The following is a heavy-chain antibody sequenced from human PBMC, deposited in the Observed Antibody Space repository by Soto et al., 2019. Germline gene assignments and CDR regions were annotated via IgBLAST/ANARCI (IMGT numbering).Heavy chain of an antibody. CDR1: GYTFTGYY. CDR3: ARTLTIFGVVIIPVSGAFDI. J-gene: IGHJ3*02. D-gene: IGHD3-3*01. Sequence: QVQLVQSGAEVKKPGASVKVSCKASGYTFTGYYMHWVRQAPGQGLEWMGWINPNSGGTNYAQKFQGRFTMTRDTSISKAYMQLRRLRSDATAVYYCARTLTIFGVVIIPVSGAFDIWGQGTMVTVS. CDR2: INPNSGGT. V-gene: IGHV1-2*02.